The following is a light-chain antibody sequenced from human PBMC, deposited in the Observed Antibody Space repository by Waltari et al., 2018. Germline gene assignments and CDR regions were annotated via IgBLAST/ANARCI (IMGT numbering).Light chain of an antibody. V-gene: IGLV1-47*01. Sequence: QSVLTQPPSASETPVQRVIISCSGTSSNLGTNYLYWYQQLPGTAPKLLIYRNNQRPSGVPDRFSASKSGTSASLAISGLRSEDEAVYYCASWDDSHYVFGTGTQVTVL. CDR2: RNN. J-gene: IGLJ1*01. CDR1: SSNLGTNY. CDR3: ASWDDSHYV.